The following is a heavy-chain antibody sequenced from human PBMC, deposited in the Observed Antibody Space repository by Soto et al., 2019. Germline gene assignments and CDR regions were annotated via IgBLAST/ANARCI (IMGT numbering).Heavy chain of an antibody. J-gene: IGHJ3*01. CDR2: IWYDGCNK. Sequence: QVQLVESGGGVVQPGRSLRLSCAVSGFTFSTYGMHWVRQAPGKGLEWVAVIWYDGCNKYYADSVKGRFTISRDNSKNTLYLQMNSLRAEDTAVYYCARRWGYDAFDFWGQGTMVTVSS. CDR3: ARRWGYDAFDF. V-gene: IGHV3-33*01. CDR1: GFTFSTYG. D-gene: IGHD3-16*01.